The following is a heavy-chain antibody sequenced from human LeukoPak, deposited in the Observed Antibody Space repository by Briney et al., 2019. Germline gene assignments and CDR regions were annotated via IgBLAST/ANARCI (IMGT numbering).Heavy chain of an antibody. CDR1: GFIFNKHA. J-gene: IGHJ4*02. V-gene: IGHV3-23*01. CDR2: LSGSGGST. Sequence: GGSLRLSCAASGFIFNKHAMSWVRQAPGKGLEWVSGLSGSGGSTDYADSVKGRFTVSRDNSKNTLYLQMNSLRAEDTAVCYCARGEDYFDYWGQGTLVTVSS. CDR3: ARGEDYFDY.